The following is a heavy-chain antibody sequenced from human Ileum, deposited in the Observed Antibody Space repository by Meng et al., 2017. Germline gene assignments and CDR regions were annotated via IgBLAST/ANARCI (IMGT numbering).Heavy chain of an antibody. Sequence: QVQPQEAGPGLVKPSGTLFLTCAVSGGSISNGKWWSWVRQPPGKGLEWIGEISQSGTTNYYPSLNSRVSISLDKANNHLSLTLTSVTAADTAVYYCATYGSGFTPPLDPWGQGILVTVSS. V-gene: IGHV4-4*02. J-gene: IGHJ5*02. CDR1: GGSISNGKW. D-gene: IGHD3-10*01. CDR3: ATYGSGFTPPLDP. CDR2: ISQSGTT.